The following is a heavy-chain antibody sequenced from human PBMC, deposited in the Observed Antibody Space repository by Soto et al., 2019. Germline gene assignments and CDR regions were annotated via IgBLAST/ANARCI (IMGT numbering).Heavy chain of an antibody. CDR2: IYYSGST. CDR3: ARDRSGGSCYLDY. V-gene: IGHV4-59*01. J-gene: IGHJ4*02. Sequence: QVQLQESGPGLVKPSETLSLTCTVSGGSISSYYWSWIRQPPGKGLEWIGYIYYSGSTNYNPSLKSRVTISVDTSKNQFSLKLSSVTAADTAVYYCARDRSGGSCYLDYWGQGTLVTVSS. CDR1: GGSISSYY. D-gene: IGHD2-15*01.